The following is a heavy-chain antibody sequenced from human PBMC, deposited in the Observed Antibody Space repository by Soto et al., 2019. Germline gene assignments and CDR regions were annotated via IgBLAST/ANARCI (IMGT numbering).Heavy chain of an antibody. V-gene: IGHV4-4*02. CDR3: ASLFGS. CDR1: GGPIRDSNW. CDR2: IYHIGST. Sequence: QVQLQESGLGLVKPSETLSLTCAVSGGPIRDSNWWTWVRQPPGKGLEWIGEIYHIGSTNYKPSLKSRVTISIDTSKKQFSLDVYSVTAADTAIYYCASLFGSWGQGTLVIVS. J-gene: IGHJ5*01.